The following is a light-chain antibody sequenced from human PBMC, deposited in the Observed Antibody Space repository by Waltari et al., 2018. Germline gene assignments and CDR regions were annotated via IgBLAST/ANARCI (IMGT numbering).Light chain of an antibody. CDR3: QQYNNWPPGA. CDR1: QSVSSN. Sequence: EIVMTQSPATLSVSPGERATLSCRASQSVSSNLAWYQQNPGQAPRLLIYGASTRATGIPARFSGSSAGTEFTLTISSLQSEDFAVYYCQQYNNWPPGAFGQGTKVEIK. CDR2: GAS. V-gene: IGKV3-15*01. J-gene: IGKJ1*01.